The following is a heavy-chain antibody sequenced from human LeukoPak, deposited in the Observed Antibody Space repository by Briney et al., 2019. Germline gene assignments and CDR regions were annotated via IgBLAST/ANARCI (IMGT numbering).Heavy chain of an antibody. J-gene: IGHJ6*03. D-gene: IGHD3-10*01. CDR1: GFTFSSYS. CDR3: ARAGDYYGSGSYPPPVYYYYMDV. Sequence: PGGSLRLSCAASGFTFSSYSMNWVRQASGKGLEWVSSISSSSSYIYYADSEKGRFTISRDNAKNSLYLQMNSLRAEDTAVYYCARAGDYYGSGSYPPPVYYYYMDVWGKGTTVTVSS. CDR2: ISSSSSYI. V-gene: IGHV3-21*01.